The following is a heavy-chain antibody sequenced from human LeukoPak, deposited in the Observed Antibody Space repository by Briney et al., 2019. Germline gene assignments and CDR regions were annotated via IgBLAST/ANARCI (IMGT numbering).Heavy chain of an antibody. V-gene: IGHV1-69*01. J-gene: IGHJ1*01. D-gene: IGHD2-2*01. Sequence: SVKVSCKASGGAFSSYAISWVRQAPGQGLEWMGGIIPIFGTANYAQKFQGRVTITADESTSTAYMELSSLRSEDTAVYYCASTPKIYCSSTTCHEYFQHWGQGTLVTLSS. CDR1: GGAFSSYA. CDR3: ASTPKIYCSSTTCHEYFQH. CDR2: IIPIFGTA.